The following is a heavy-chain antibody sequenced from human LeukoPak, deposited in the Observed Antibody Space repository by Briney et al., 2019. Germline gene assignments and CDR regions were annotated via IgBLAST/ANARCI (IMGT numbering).Heavy chain of an antibody. V-gene: IGHV3-23*01. D-gene: IGHD1-14*01. J-gene: IGHJ4*02. CDR3: AKGGSFSEGNIDY. CDR1: GFTFSSYA. CDR2: ITGSGGTT. Sequence: GGSLRLSXAVSGFTFSSYAMTWVRQAPGKGLEWVSAITGSGGTTYYVDSVQGRFTISRDNSKNTLYLQMNSLRADDTAVYYCAKGGSFSEGNIDYWGQGILVTVSS.